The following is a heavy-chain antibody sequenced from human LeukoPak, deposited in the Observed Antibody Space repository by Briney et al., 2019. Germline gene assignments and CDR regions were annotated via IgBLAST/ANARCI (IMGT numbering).Heavy chain of an antibody. J-gene: IGHJ4*02. CDR2: IYSGGST. D-gene: IGHD3-16*02. Sequence: GSLRLSCAASGFTVSSNYMSWVRQAPGKGLEWVSVIYSGGSTYYADSVKGRFTISRDNSKNTLYLQMNSLRAEDTAVYYCATRYDYVWGSYPDEGYYFDYWGQGTLVTVSS. V-gene: IGHV3-53*01. CDR1: GFTVSSNY. CDR3: ATRYDYVWGSYPDEGYYFDY.